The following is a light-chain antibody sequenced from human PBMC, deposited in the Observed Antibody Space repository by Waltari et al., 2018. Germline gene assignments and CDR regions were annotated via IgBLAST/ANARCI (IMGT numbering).Light chain of an antibody. V-gene: IGKV1-39*01. CDR3: QQSYTTPLT. CDR1: QSISNF. J-gene: IGKJ4*01. Sequence: DIQMTQSPSSLSASVGDRVTITCRASQSISNFLNWCQQKPGKAPKLLIYAASSWQGGVPSRFSGSGSGTDFTLTITSLQPDDFGTYFCQQSYTTPLTFGGGTK. CDR2: AAS.